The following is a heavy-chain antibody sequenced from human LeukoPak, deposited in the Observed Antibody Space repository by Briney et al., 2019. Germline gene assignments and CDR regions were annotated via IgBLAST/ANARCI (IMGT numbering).Heavy chain of an antibody. V-gene: IGHV3-30*18. Sequence: PGGSLRLSCAASGFTFSNHGMHWVRQAPGKGLEWVAVISYEGSNQYYADSVKGRFTFTRDNSKNTLYLQMNSLRPADTAIYYCVKDGIRYFDSWGQGTLVTVSS. CDR1: GFTFSNHG. CDR2: ISYEGSNQ. J-gene: IGHJ4*02. D-gene: IGHD1-26*01. CDR3: VKDGIRYFDS.